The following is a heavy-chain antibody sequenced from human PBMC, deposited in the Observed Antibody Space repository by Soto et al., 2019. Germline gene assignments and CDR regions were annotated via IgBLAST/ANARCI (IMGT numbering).Heavy chain of an antibody. Sequence: QVQLVESGGGVVQPGRSLRLSCAASGFTFSSYGMHWVRQAPGTGLEWVAVIWYDGSNKYYADSVKGRFTISRDNSKNTLYLQMNSLRAEDTAVYYCARSYSYGYGDYWGQGTLVTVSS. CDR1: GFTFSSYG. CDR2: IWYDGSNK. CDR3: ARSYSYGYGDY. D-gene: IGHD5-18*01. V-gene: IGHV3-33*01. J-gene: IGHJ4*02.